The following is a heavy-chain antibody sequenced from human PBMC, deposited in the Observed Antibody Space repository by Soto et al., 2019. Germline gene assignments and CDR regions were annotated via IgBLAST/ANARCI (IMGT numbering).Heavy chain of an antibody. V-gene: IGHV1-69*06. CDR1: GGTFSSYA. J-gene: IGHJ3*02. CDR2: IIPIFGTA. D-gene: IGHD6-6*01. Sequence: SVKVSCKASGGTFSSYAISWVRQAPGQGLEWMGGIIPIFGTANYAQKFQGRVTITADKSTSTAYMELSSLRSEDTAVYYCARALVEYSSSLRPGGDAFDIWGQGTMVTVSS. CDR3: ARALVEYSSSLRPGGDAFDI.